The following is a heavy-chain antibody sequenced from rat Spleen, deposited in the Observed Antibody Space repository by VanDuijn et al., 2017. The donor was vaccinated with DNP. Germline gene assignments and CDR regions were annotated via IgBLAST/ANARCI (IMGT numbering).Heavy chain of an antibody. Sequence: EVQLVESGGGLVQPGRSLKLSCAASGFTFSDYAMAWVRQVPGKGLEWVASITGSGGNTYYPGSVKGRFTISRDNAKNTLYLQMNSLRSEDTAIYYCAIGLQWTPFDYWGQGVMVTVSS. CDR2: ITGSGGNT. CDR1: GFTFSDYA. CDR3: AIGLQWTPFDY. D-gene: IGHD3-2*01. V-gene: IGHV5S13*01. J-gene: IGHJ2*01.